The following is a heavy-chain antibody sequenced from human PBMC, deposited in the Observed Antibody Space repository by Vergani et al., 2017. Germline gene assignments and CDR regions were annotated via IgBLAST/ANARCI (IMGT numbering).Heavy chain of an antibody. CDR2: IYSSGST. D-gene: IGHD2-21*01. CDR1: GGSISSGSYY. J-gene: IGHJ5*02. CDR3: ARENLAYCXGGRCQAVENFQS. Sequence: QVKLQESGPGLLKPSQTLSLTCTVSGGSISSGSYYWNWIRQPAEKGLEGIGRIYSSGSTNYNPSLESRITISVDTSKNQFSLGLSSVTAADTAVYYGARENLAYCXGGRCQAVENFQSWGQGTLVTVSS. V-gene: IGHV4-61*02.